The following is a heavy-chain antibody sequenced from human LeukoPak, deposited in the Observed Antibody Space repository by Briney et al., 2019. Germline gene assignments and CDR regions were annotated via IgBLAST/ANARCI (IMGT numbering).Heavy chain of an antibody. D-gene: IGHD2-2*01. CDR3: ARARVPADLSDY. CDR1: GYTFTGYY. Sequence: ASVKVSCKASGYTFTGYYMHWVRQAPGQGLEWMGWINPNSGGTNYAQKFQGRVTMTRDTSISTAYMELSRLRSDDTAVYYCARARVPADLSDYWGQGTLVTVSS. V-gene: IGHV1-2*02. CDR2: INPNSGGT. J-gene: IGHJ4*02.